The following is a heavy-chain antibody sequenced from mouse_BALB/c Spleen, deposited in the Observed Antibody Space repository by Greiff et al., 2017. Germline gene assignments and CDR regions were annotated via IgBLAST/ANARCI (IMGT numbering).Heavy chain of an antibody. V-gene: IGHV1S81*02. CDR1: GYTFTSYW. D-gene: IGHD2-3*01. CDR2: INPSNGRT. Sequence: QVQLQQSGAELVKPGASVKLSCKASGYTFTSYWMHWVKQRPGQGLEWIGEINPSNGRTNYNEKFKSKATLTVDKSSSTAYMQLSSLTSEDSAVYYCARDDGYYVGYWGQGTTLTVSS. CDR3: ARDDGYYVGY. J-gene: IGHJ2*01.